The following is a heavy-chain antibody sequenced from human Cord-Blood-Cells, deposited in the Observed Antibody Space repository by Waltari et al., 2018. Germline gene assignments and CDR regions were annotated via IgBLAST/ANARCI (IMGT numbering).Heavy chain of an antibody. CDR1: GGSFSGYY. CDR2: INHSGST. Sequence: QVQLQQWGAGLLKPSETLSLTCAVYGGSFSGYYWSWIRQPPGKGLEWIGEINHSGSTNYNPDLKSRVTISVDTSKKRFSLKLSSVTAADTAVYYCARKVSGVTTAKRWFDPWGQGTLVTVSS. D-gene: IGHD4-17*01. CDR3: ARKVSGVTTAKRWFDP. V-gene: IGHV4-34*01. J-gene: IGHJ5*02.